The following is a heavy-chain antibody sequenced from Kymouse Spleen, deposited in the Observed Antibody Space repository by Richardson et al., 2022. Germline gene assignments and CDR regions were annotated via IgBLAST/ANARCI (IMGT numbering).Heavy chain of an antibody. CDR2: INHSGST. V-gene: IGHV4-34*01. CDR1: GGSFSGYY. CDR3: ARGRYNWNYGTAFDI. Sequence: QVQLQQWGAGLLKPSETLSLTCAVYGGSFSGYYWSWIRQPPGKGLEWIGEINHSGSTNYNPSLKSRVTISVDTSKNQFSLKLSSVTAADTAVYYCARGRYNWNYGTAFDIWGQGTMVTVSS. D-gene: IGHD1-7*01. J-gene: IGHJ3*02.